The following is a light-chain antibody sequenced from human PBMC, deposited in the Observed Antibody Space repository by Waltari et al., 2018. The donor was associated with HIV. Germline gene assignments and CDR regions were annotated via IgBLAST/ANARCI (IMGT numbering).Light chain of an antibody. V-gene: IGLV1-51*01. CDR2: DND. CDR3: ETWHTARSAGV. J-gene: IGLJ1*01. Sequence: QSVLTQPPSVSAAPGQSVTISCSATIGNFRNNFVSWYQQLPGTAPRLIIYDNDKGPSGIPDRFSGSKSGTSATLAISGLQPGDEAFYYCETWHTARSAGVFGTGTKVTVL. CDR1: IGNFRNNF.